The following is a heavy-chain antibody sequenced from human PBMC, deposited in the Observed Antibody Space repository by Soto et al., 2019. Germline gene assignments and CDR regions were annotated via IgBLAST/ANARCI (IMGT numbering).Heavy chain of an antibody. Sequence: EVQLLDSGGGLVQPGGSLRLSCVASGFTSSSCAMRWVRQAPGKGLEWVSGISASGGSTYYADSVKGRFTISRDNSKNTLYLKMHSLRAEDTAVCYCATPALVTVRYFFHDWGPGALVTGSS. CDR3: ATPALVTVRYFFHD. V-gene: IGHV3-23*01. CDR2: ISASGGST. J-gene: IGHJ4*02. D-gene: IGHD1-20*01. CDR1: GFTSSSCA.